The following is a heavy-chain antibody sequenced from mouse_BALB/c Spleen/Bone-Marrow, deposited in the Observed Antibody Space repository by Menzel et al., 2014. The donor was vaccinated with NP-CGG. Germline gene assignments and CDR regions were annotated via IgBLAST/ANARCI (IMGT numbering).Heavy chain of an antibody. CDR1: GYTFTDYA. J-gene: IGHJ2*01. Sequence: VQLQQSGAELVRPGVSVKISCKGSGYTFTDYAVHWVKQSHAKSLEWIGVISTYYGDATYNQKFKGKATMTVDKSSSTAYMELARPTSEDSAIYYCARDLDYWGQGTTLTVSS. V-gene: IGHV1S137*01. CDR2: ISTYYGDA. CDR3: ARDLDY.